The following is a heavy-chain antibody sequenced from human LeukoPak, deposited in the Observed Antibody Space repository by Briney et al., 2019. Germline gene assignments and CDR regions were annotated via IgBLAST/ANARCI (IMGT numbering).Heavy chain of an antibody. CDR3: ARDHGIAVAGIHSLWYFDL. CDR1: GFTFSSYS. J-gene: IGHJ2*01. V-gene: IGHV3-21*04. Sequence: PGGSLRLSCAASGFTFSSYSMNWVRQAPGKGLEWVSSISSSSSYIYYADSVKGRFTISRDNAKNSLYLQMNSLRAEDTAVYYCARDHGIAVAGIHSLWYFDLWGRGTLVTVSS. CDR2: ISSSSSYI. D-gene: IGHD6-19*01.